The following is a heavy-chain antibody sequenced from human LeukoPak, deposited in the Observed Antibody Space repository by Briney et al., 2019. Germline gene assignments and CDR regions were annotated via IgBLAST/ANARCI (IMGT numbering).Heavy chain of an antibody. CDR3: ARAPLGMGFGS. CDR2: ITSSGGGT. J-gene: IGHJ5*01. D-gene: IGHD3-3*01. CDR1: GFTFSTYA. V-gene: IGHV3-23*01. Sequence: PGGSLRLSCAASGFTFSTYAMTWVRQAPGKGLEWVSSITSSGGGTYYADSVRGRFTISRDNSKNTLYLQMKSLRVEDTAIYYCARAPLGMGFGSWGQGTLVTVSS.